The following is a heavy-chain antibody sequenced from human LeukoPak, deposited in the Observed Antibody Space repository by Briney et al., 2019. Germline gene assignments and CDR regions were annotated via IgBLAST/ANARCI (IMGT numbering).Heavy chain of an antibody. CDR1: GYTFTGYY. J-gene: IGHJ4*02. V-gene: IGHV1-2*06. Sequence: ASVKVSCKASGYTFTGYYIYWVRQAPGQGLEWMGRINPNSGDTNYAQHFQGRVTITRDTSITTAYMELTRLRSDDTAVYYCARDDFGAYYFDHWGQGTLVPVSS. D-gene: IGHD3-3*01. CDR3: ARDDFGAYYFDH. CDR2: INPNSGDT.